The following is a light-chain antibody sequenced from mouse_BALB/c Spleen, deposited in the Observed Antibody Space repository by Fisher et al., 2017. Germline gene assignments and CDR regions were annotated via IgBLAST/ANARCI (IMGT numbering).Light chain of an antibody. CDR2: DTS. J-gene: IGKJ2*01. CDR1: SSVSY. Sequence: IVLTQTPAIIAASPGEKVTMTCSASSSVSYMHWYQQKSGTSPKRWIYDTSNLASGVPVRFSGSGSGTSYSLTISRMEAEDAATYYCQQWSSYPPTFGGGTKLEIK. V-gene: IGKV4-59*01. CDR3: QQWSSYPPT.